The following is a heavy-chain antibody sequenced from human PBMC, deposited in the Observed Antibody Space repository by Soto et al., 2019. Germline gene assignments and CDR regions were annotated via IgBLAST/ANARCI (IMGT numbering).Heavy chain of an antibody. CDR3: ARHRVRDTAMVTGYNWFDP. CDR2: IFDSGPT. Sequence: QLQLQESGPGLVKPSETLSLTCTVSGGAISSSSYYWGWIRQPPGKGLEGIGSIFDSGPTYYNPSLTGRVTISVDTSKNQLSRQLRSVTAADTAVYYCARHRVRDTAMVTGYNWFDPWGQGTLVTVSS. J-gene: IGHJ5*02. V-gene: IGHV4-39*01. CDR1: GGAISSSSYY. D-gene: IGHD5-18*01.